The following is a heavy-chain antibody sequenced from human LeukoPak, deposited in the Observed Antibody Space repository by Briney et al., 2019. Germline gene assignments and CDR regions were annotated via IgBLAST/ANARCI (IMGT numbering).Heavy chain of an antibody. CDR3: ASEENWFDP. CDR2: FIPIFGTA. V-gene: IGHV1-69*05. Sequence: SVKASCKASGGTFSSYAISWVRQAPGRGLEWMGRFIPIFGTANYAQKFQGRVTVTTDESTSTAYMELSSLRSEDTAVYYCASEENWFDPWGQGTLVTVSS. J-gene: IGHJ5*02. CDR1: GGTFSSYA.